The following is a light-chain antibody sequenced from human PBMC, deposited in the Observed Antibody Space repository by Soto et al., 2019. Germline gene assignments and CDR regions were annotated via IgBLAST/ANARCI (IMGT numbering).Light chain of an antibody. CDR1: QSILDSNGYNY. V-gene: IGKV2-28*01. CDR2: LGS. J-gene: IGKJ4*02. CDR3: MQGLKSPLT. Sequence: DIVMTQSPLSLPVTPGEPASISCRSSQSILDSNGYNYLDWSLQKPGQSPQLLIYLGSNRASGVPDRFSGSGSGTEFTLKISRVEAEDVGIYYCMQGLKSPLTFGGGTKVEIK.